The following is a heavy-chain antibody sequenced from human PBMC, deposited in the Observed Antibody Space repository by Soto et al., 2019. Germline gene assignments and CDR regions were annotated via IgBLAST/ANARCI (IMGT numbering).Heavy chain of an antibody. D-gene: IGHD5-12*01. CDR3: ANKVPASGYDPSGDY. J-gene: IGHJ4*02. V-gene: IGHV3-23*01. CDR2: ISGSGGIT. Sequence: GSLRLSCAASGFTFSSYAMSWVRQAPGKGLEWVSAISGSGGITYYADSVKGRFTISRDNSKNTLYLQMNSLRADDTAVYYCANKVPASGYDPSGDYWGKGTLVTVSS. CDR1: GFTFSSYA.